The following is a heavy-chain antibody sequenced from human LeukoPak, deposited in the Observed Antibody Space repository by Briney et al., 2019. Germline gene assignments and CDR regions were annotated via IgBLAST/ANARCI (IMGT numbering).Heavy chain of an antibody. CDR2: ISYDGSNK. CDR3: AKDGPYSSGWNDAFDI. D-gene: IGHD6-19*01. CDR1: GFTFSSYA. Sequence: PGGSLRLSCAASGFTFSSYAIHWVRQAPGKGLEWVAVISYDGSNKYYADSVKGRFTISRDNSKNTLYLQMNSLRAEDTAVYYCAKDGPYSSGWNDAFDIWGQGTMVTVSS. V-gene: IGHV3-30*04. J-gene: IGHJ3*02.